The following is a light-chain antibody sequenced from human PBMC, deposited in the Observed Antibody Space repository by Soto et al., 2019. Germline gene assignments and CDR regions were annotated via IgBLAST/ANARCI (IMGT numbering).Light chain of an antibody. J-gene: IGLJ1*01. CDR1: SSDVGGYNY. Sequence: QSVLTQPASVTGSPGQSITISCTGTSSDVGGYNYVSWYQQHPGKAPKLMIYEVSNRPSGVSNRFSGSQSGNTASLTISGLQAEDEANYYCSSYTTSNTPLYVFGTGTKVTVL. CDR2: EVS. V-gene: IGLV2-14*01. CDR3: SSYTTSNTPLYV.